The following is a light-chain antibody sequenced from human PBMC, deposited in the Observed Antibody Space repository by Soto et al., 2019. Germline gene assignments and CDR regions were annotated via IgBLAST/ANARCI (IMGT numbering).Light chain of an antibody. CDR2: RNN. Sequence: QSVLTQPPSASGTPGQRVTISCSGSLSNIGSNFIYWYQQLPGSAPKLLINRNNERPSRVPDRFSGSKSGTSASLAISGLRSEDEADYHCAAWDDSLRGVVFGGGTKLTVL. CDR1: LSNIGSNF. J-gene: IGLJ2*01. CDR3: AAWDDSLRGVV. V-gene: IGLV1-47*01.